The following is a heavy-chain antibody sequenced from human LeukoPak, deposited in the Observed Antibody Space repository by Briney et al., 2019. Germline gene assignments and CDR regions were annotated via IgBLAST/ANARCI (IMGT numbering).Heavy chain of an antibody. Sequence: SQTLSLTRTVSGGSISSYSWSWIRQPPGKSLEWIGYIYYSGSTNYNPSLKSRVTISVDTSKNQSSLKLSSVTAADTAVYYWARVRRDGYNLQEKYYFDYWGQGTLVTVSS. CDR1: GGSISSYS. D-gene: IGHD5-24*01. CDR3: ARVRRDGYNLQEKYYFDY. CDR2: IYYSGST. V-gene: IGHV4-59*01. J-gene: IGHJ4*02.